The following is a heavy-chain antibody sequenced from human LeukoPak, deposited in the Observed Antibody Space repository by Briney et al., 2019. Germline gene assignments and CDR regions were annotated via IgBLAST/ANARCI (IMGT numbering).Heavy chain of an antibody. V-gene: IGHV3-48*04. J-gene: IGHJ3*02. D-gene: IGHD3-22*01. CDR1: GFTFSSYS. Sequence: GGSLRLSCAASGFTFSSYSMNWVRQAPGKGLEWVSYISSSSSTIYYADSVKGRFTISRDNAKNSLYLQMNSLRAEDTAVYYCANDALTMIGVVIGDAFDNWGQGTMVTVSS. CDR3: ANDALTMIGVVIGDAFDN. CDR2: ISSSSSTI.